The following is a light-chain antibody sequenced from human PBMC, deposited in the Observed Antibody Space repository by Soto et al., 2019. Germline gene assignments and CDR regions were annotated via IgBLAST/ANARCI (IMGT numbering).Light chain of an antibody. CDR2: AGS. Sequence: DIQMTQSPSSLSASVGDRVTITCRASQVIDNYLAWYQQQPWKVPRLLIYAGSVLQAGVPPRFTGSGSGTDFTLTISSLQPEDVATYFCQKYNSAPWTFGQGTKVEIK. CDR3: QKYNSAPWT. CDR1: QVIDNY. V-gene: IGKV1-27*01. J-gene: IGKJ1*01.